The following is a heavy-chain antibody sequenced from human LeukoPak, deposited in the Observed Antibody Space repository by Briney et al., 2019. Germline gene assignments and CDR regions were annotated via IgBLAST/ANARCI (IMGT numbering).Heavy chain of an antibody. V-gene: IGHV3-23*01. J-gene: IGHJ4*02. Sequence: PGGSLRLSCAASGFTFSSYAMGWVCQAPGKGLEWVSAISGSGGSTYYADSVKGRFTISRDNSKNALYLQMNSLRAEDTAVYYCAKGGQEGFDYWGQGTLVTVSS. CDR1: GFTFSSYA. CDR2: ISGSGGST. D-gene: IGHD3-16*01. CDR3: AKGGQEGFDY.